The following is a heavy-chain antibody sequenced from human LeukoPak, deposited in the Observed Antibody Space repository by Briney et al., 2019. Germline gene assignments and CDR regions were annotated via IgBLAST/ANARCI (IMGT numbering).Heavy chain of an antibody. D-gene: IGHD2-21*02. CDR3: ARAPCGGDCYRGYYFDY. CDR2: INHSGST. V-gene: IGHV4-34*01. CDR1: GGSFSGYY. J-gene: IGHJ4*02. Sequence: SETLSLTCAVYGGSFSGYYWSWLRQPPGKGLEWIGEINHSGSTNYNPSLKSRVTISVDTSKNQFSLKLSSVTAADTAVYYCARAPCGGDCYRGYYFDYWGQGTLVTVSS.